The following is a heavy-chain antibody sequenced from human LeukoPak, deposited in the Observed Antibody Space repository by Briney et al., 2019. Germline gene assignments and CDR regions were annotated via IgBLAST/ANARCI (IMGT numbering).Heavy chain of an antibody. J-gene: IGHJ4*02. V-gene: IGHV2-5*01. D-gene: IGHD4-17*01. CDR2: IYWNDDK. CDR3: AHYGDYFSFFDY. Sequence: SGPTLLKPTQTLTLTCTFSGFSLSTSGVGVGWIRQPPGKALEWLALIYWNDDKRYSPSLKSRLTITKDTSKNQVVLTMTNMDPVDTATYYCAHYGDYFSFFDYWGQGTLVTVSS. CDR1: GFSLSTSGVG.